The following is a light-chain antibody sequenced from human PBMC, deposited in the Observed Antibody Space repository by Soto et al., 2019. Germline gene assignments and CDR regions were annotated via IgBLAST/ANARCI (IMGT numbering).Light chain of an antibody. CDR1: SSNIGGNS. CDR3: GSWDSSLSADV. CDR2: DDD. J-gene: IGLJ1*01. V-gene: IGLV1-51*01. Sequence: QSVMTQPPSVSAAPGQKVTISCSGSSSNIGGNSVSWYQQLPGTAPKLLIYDDDKRPSGIPDRFSGSKSGTSATLGITGFQTGDEADYYCGSWDSSLSADVFATGTKVTV.